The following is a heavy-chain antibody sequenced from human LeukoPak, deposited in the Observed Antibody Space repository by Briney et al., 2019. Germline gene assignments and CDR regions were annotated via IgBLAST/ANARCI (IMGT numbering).Heavy chain of an antibody. Sequence: GGSLRLSCAASGFTFSTYGMHWVRQAPGKGLEWVAFIRSDGTSKYYTDSVKGRFTISRDNSKNTLYLQMNSLRPEDTAVYYCADQGGSLTEVGYYMDVWGKGTTVTVSS. CDR1: GFTFSTYG. CDR2: IRSDGTSK. V-gene: IGHV3-30*02. D-gene: IGHD1-26*01. CDR3: ADQGGSLTEVGYYMDV. J-gene: IGHJ6*03.